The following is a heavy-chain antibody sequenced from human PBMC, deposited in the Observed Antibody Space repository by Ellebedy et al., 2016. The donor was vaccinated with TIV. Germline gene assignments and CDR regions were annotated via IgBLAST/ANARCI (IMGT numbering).Heavy chain of an antibody. CDR2: IWSDGSYK. V-gene: IGHV3-33*03. CDR1: GFIFSNYG. J-gene: IGHJ4*02. Sequence: GESLKISXAASGFIFSNYGMHWVRQAPGKGLEWAAVIWSDGSYKYYVDSVKGRLTISRDNAENTLYLQMNSLRAEDTAVYYCATWDGTMVKKWGQGTLVTVSS. CDR3: ATWDGTMVKK. D-gene: IGHD3-10*01.